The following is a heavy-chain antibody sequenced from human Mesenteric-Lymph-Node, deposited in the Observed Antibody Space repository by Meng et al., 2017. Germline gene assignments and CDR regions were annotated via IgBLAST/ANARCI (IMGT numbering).Heavy chain of an antibody. CDR2: IYYRGST. D-gene: IGHD4-17*01. V-gene: IGHV4-39*07. J-gene: IGHJ4*02. CDR3: ARVMTVLPDY. Sequence: SETLSLTCTVSGDSISGGPDYWGWIRQPPGKGLEWIGSIYYRGSTYYNPSLESRLTISLDASKNQFSLKLTSVTAADTAVYYCARVMTVLPDYWGQGTPVTVSS. CDR1: GDSISGGPDY.